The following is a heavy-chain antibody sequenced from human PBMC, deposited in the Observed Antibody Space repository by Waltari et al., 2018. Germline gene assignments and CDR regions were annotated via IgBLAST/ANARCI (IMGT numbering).Heavy chain of an antibody. V-gene: IGHV3-53*01. CDR2: TKGGGNT. Sequence: VQLVQSGAEVKKPGASVKVSCKVSGYTLTELSMHWVRQAPGKGLEWVSVTKGGGNTFYSDSVKGRFTISTDDSSNTLSLQMNSLRVEDTAVYYCASDPGFANGMDGWGQGTTVTVSS. CDR1: GYTLTELS. J-gene: IGHJ6*02. CDR3: ASDPGFANGMDG.